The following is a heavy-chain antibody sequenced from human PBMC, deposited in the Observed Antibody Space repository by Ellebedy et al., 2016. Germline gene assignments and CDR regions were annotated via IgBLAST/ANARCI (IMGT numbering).Heavy chain of an antibody. V-gene: IGHV1-2*04. D-gene: IGHD3-9*01. CDR1: GYTFSDYY. J-gene: IGHJ6*02. Sequence: ASVKVSCXASGYTFSDYYLHWVRQAAGQGLEWMGWIDPNSGGTGYAQKFQGWVTMTRDTSISTVYMELNGVNSDDTAVYYCAMKRREYFGLDVWGHGTTVTVSS. CDR2: IDPNSGGT. CDR3: AMKRREYFGLDV.